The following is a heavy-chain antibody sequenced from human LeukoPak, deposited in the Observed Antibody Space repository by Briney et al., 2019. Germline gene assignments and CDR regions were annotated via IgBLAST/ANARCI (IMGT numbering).Heavy chain of an antibody. J-gene: IGHJ6*02. V-gene: IGHV4-59*12. D-gene: IGHD3-16*02. CDR3: ARDDYVWGSYQGMDV. CDR1: GGSISSYY. CDR2: IYYSGST. Sequence: SETLSLTCTVSGGSISSYYWSWIRQPPGKGLEWIGCIYYSGSTNYNPSLKSRVTISVDTSKNQFSLKLSSVTAADTAVYYCARDDYVWGSYQGMDVWGQGTTVTVSS.